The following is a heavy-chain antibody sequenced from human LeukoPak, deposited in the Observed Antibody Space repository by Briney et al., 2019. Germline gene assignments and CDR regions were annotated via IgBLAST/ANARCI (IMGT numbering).Heavy chain of an antibody. D-gene: IGHD3-3*01. V-gene: IGHV4-59*01. J-gene: IGHJ4*02. CDR3: ARVRNWSGYNALDC. Sequence: PSETLSLTCTVFGDSMGTYHWSWIRQPPGKGLEWIGNIYYSGSTKYDPSLKSRVTMSIDTSKNQFSPKLTSVTAADTAVYYCARVRNWSGYNALDCWGQGTLVTVSS. CDR2: IYYSGST. CDR1: GDSMGTYH.